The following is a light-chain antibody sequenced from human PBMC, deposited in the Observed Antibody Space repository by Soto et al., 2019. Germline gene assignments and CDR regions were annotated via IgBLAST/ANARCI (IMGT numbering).Light chain of an antibody. Sequence: QSVLTQPASVSGSPGQSITISCTGTSSDVGGYNYVSWYQQHPGKAPKLMIYDVNNRPSGGSNRFSGSKSGNTASLTISGLQAEDEADYYCSSYTCSSTYVVFGGGTKLTVL. CDR1: SSDVGGYNY. V-gene: IGLV2-14*01. CDR2: DVN. J-gene: IGLJ2*01. CDR3: SSYTCSSTYVV.